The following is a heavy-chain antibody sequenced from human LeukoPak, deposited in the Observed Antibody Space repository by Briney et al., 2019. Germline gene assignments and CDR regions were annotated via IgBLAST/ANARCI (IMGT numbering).Heavy chain of an antibody. CDR3: AREFRMYYYDSSGSYNWFDP. V-gene: IGHV4-30-4*01. J-gene: IGHJ5*02. CDR1: GGSISSGDYY. D-gene: IGHD3-22*01. CDR2: IYYSGST. Sequence: SETLSLTCTVSGGSISSGDYYWSWIRQPPGKGLEWIGYIYYSGSTYYNPSLKSRVTISVATSKNQFSLKLSSVTAADTAVYYCAREFRMYYYDSSGSYNWFDPWGQGTLVTVSS.